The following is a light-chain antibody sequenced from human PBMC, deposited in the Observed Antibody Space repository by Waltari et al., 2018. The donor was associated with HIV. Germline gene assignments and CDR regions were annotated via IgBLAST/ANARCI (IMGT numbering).Light chain of an antibody. CDR3: YSTRHNGNIWGVV. Sequence: SHELTQPPSVSVSPGQTARITCAGDVLSKKYAYWYQQKSGQAPVLVMYEDSKRPSGIPERFSGSRSRTMGTFAITGAQVEDEGDYYCYSTRHNGNIWGVVFGGGTKLTVL. V-gene: IGLV3-10*01. CDR2: EDS. J-gene: IGLJ2*01. CDR1: VLSKKY.